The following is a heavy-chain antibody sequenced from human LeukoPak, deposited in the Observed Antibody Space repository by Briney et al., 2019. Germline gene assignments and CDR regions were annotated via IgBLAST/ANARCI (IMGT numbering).Heavy chain of an antibody. CDR3: ARSTWDYFDY. CDR2: VSYTGST. D-gene: IGHD7-27*01. Sequence: SETLSLTCTVSGGSISSHYWSWIRQPPGKGLEWIGFVSYTGSTKYNYSLKSRVTISLDTSKSHFSLRLSSVTAADTALYYCARSTWDYFDYWGQGTLVTVSS. J-gene: IGHJ4*02. CDR1: GGSISSHY. V-gene: IGHV4-59*11.